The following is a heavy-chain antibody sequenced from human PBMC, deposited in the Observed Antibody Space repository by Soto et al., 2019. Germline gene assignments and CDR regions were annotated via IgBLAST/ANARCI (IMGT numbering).Heavy chain of an antibody. V-gene: IGHV3-64D*08. D-gene: IGHD2-15*01. CDR1: GFTFSSYA. Sequence: EVQVVEAGGGLVQPGGSLRLSCSASGFTFSSYALRWVRQAPGKGLEYVSGISSNGGSIFDADSVKGRFTISRANSKNTLYLQMTGLRFDDTAVYSCVKDRFGGTSGYFDSWGQGTLVTVSS. CDR3: VKDRFGGTSGYFDS. CDR2: ISSNGGSI. J-gene: IGHJ4*02.